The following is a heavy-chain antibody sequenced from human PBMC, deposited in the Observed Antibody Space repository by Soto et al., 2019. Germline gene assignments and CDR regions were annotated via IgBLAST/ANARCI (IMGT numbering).Heavy chain of an antibody. D-gene: IGHD3-10*01. CDR2: IYPGDSDT. Sequence: GESLKISCKGSGYVFTTYWIGWVRQMPGKGLEWMGIIYPGDSDTKYSPSFQGQVTISADRSITTAYLQWSSLKASDTAMYYCTRHGGSGNYYTIDQWGQGTLVTVSS. J-gene: IGHJ4*02. CDR3: TRHGGSGNYYTIDQ. CDR1: GYVFTTYW. V-gene: IGHV5-51*01.